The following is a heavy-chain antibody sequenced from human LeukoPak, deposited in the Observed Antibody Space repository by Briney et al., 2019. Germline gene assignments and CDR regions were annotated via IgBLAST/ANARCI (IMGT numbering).Heavy chain of an antibody. J-gene: IGHJ4*02. CDR2: ISGSGGST. D-gene: IGHD4-17*01. V-gene: IGHV3-23*01. CDR3: AKVRTYGDYGFDY. CDR1: GLTFSSYA. Sequence: GGSLRLSCAASGLTFSSYAMSWVRQAPGKGLEWVSAISGSGGSTYYADSVKGRFTISRDNSKNTLYLQMNSLRAEDTAVYYCAKVRTYGDYGFDYWGQGTLVTVSS.